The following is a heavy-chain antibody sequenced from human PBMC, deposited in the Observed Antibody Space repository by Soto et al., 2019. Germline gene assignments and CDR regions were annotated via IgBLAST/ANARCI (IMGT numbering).Heavy chain of an antibody. J-gene: IGHJ4*02. CDR2: ISAYNGNT. Sequence: ASVKVSGKASGYTFTSYGISWVRQAPGQGLEWMGWISAYNGNTNYAQKLQGRVTMTTDTSTSTAYMELRSLRSDDTAVYYCARDKGANVLRYFDWLTYYFDYWGQGTLVTVS. CDR3: ARDKGANVLRYFDWLTYYFDY. CDR1: GYTFTSYG. D-gene: IGHD3-9*01. V-gene: IGHV1-18*01.